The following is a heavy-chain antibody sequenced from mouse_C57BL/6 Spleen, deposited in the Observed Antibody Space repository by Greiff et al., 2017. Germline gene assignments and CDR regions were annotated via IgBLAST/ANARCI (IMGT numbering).Heavy chain of an antibody. CDR3: ARRAEAYGNYPDY. CDR1: GYTFTSYG. D-gene: IGHD2-1*01. J-gene: IGHJ2*01. Sequence: VQLQQSGAELARPGASVKLSCKASGYTFTSYGISWVKQRTGQCLEWIGEIYPRSGNTYYNEKFKGKATLTADKSSSTAYMELRSLTSEASAVYFWARRAEAYGNYPDYWGQGTTLTVSS. V-gene: IGHV1-81*01. CDR2: IYPRSGNT.